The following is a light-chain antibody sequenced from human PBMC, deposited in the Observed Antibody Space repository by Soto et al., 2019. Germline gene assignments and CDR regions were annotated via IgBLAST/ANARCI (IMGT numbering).Light chain of an antibody. J-gene: IGKJ5*01. CDR2: DAS. Sequence: DIQMTQSPSTLYASVGDRVTITCRASHNINNWLAWYQQEPGKAPKILISDASILENGVPSRFSGTGSGTEFTLTISNLQPDDLAAYFGQQYNSFSLITFGQGTRLEIK. CDR1: HNINNW. V-gene: IGKV1-5*01. CDR3: QQYNSFSLIT.